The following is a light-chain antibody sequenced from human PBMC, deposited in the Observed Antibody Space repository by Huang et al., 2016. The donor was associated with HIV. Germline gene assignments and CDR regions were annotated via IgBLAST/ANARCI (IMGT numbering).Light chain of an antibody. CDR2: GAS. V-gene: IGKV3-15*01. J-gene: IGKJ1*01. CDR3: QHYDNWAPAT. CDR1: QNVSTN. Sequence: EIVMTQSPVTLSVSPGESATLSCRASQNVSTNLAWYQHKPGRAPRLLIYGASTRATSVTARFRASGSGTEFTLTVGGLRSDDFAVYYCQHYDNWAPATFGQGTKLEFK.